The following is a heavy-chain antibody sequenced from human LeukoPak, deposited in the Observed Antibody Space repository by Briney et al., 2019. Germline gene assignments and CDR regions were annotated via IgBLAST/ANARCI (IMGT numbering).Heavy chain of an antibody. CDR2: MNPNSGNT. D-gene: IGHD3-10*01. CDR1: GYTFTSYD. V-gene: IGHV1-8*01. J-gene: IGHJ6*03. CDR3: ARNGYYGSFYYYMDV. Sequence: ASVKVSCKASGYTFTSYDINWVRQATGQGLEWMGWMNPNSGNTGYAKKFQGRVTMTRDTSINTAYLELNSLRSDDTAVYYCARNGYYGSFYYYMDVWGKGTTVTVSS.